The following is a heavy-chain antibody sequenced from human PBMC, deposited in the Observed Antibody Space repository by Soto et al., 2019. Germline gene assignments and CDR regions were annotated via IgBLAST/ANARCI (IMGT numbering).Heavy chain of an antibody. V-gene: IGHV4-4*02. J-gene: IGHJ6*02. Sequence: QVQLQESGPGLVKPSGTLSLTCAVSGGSIRSSNWWSWVRQPPGKGLAWIGEIYHSGSNNYNPSLKSRVTIAVDKSKTQFSLKLTSVTAAYTAVYYCARVSGSYYYGMDVWGQGTTVTVSS. CDR1: GGSIRSSNW. D-gene: IGHD1-26*01. CDR2: IYHSGSN. CDR3: ARVSGSYYYGMDV.